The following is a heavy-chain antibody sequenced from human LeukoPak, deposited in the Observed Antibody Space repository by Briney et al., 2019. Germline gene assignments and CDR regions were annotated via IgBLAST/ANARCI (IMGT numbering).Heavy chain of an antibody. CDR1: GYTFTGYY. CDR3: ARRGDGYNLFDY. Sequence: ASVKVSCKASGYTFTGYYMHWVRQAPGQGLEWMGWINPNSGGTNYAQKFQGRVTMTRDTSISTAYMELSGLRSDDTAVYYCARRGDGYNLFDYWGQGTLVTVSS. V-gene: IGHV1-2*02. CDR2: INPNSGGT. J-gene: IGHJ4*02. D-gene: IGHD5-24*01.